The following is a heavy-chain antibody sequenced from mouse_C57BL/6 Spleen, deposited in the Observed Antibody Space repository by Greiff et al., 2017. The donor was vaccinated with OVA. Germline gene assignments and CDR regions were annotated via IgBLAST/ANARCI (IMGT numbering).Heavy chain of an antibody. D-gene: IGHD1-2*01. CDR2: INYDGSST. J-gene: IGHJ2*01. V-gene: IGHV5-16*01. CDR1: GFTFSDYY. CDR3: AREEKLLRHFDY. Sequence: EVKVVESEGGLVQPGSSMKLSCIASGFTFSDYYMAWVRQVPEKGLEWVANINYDGSSTYYLDSLKSRFIISRDNAKNILYLQMSSLKSEDTATYYCAREEKLLRHFDYWGQGTTLTVSS.